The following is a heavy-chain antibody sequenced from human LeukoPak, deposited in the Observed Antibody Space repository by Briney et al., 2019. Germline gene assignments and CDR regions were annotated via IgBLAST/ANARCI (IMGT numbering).Heavy chain of an antibody. CDR1: GVSISSFY. V-gene: IGHV4-59*01. Sequence: SETLSLTCTVSGVSISSFYWSWLRQPPGKGLEWFGYIYYRGSTNYNPSLKSRLTISVDTSKNQFSLKLSSVTAADTAVYYCGRSGHSSSWYWFDPWGQGTLVTVSS. J-gene: IGHJ5*02. CDR2: IYYRGST. CDR3: GRSGHSSSWYWFDP. D-gene: IGHD6-13*01.